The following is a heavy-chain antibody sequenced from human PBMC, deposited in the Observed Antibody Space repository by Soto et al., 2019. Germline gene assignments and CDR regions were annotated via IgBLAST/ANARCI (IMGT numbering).Heavy chain of an antibody. Sequence: QVQVQQWGAGLLKPSETLSLTCEVFGGSLSGVHWTWIRQSPGEGLELIGEITHFGGTNSNPSLKSRVTISADTSKNLFSLNLTSVTAADTAVYYCAGGRGNVWELPVHWGQGTLVTVSS. CDR3: AGGRGNVWELPVH. V-gene: IGHV4-34*01. CDR2: ITHFGGT. CDR1: GGSLSGVH. D-gene: IGHD1-26*01. J-gene: IGHJ4*02.